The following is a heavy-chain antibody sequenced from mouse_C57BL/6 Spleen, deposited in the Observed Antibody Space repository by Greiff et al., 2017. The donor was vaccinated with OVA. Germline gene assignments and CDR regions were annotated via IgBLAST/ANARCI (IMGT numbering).Heavy chain of an antibody. V-gene: IGHV5-4*01. J-gene: IGHJ4*01. CDR2: ISDGGSYT. D-gene: IGHD2-1*01. CDR3: ARDGKGYAMDY. Sequence: EVKVVESGGGLVKPGGSLKLSCAASGFTFSSYAMSWVRQTPEKRLEWVATISDGGSYTYYPDNVKGRFTISRDNAKNNLYLQMSHLKSEDTAMYYCARDGKGYAMDYWGQGTSVTVSS. CDR1: GFTFSSYA.